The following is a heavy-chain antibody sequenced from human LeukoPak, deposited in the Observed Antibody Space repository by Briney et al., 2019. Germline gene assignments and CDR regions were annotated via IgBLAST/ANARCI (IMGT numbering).Heavy chain of an antibody. CDR2: IYYSGST. CDR1: GGSISSGGYY. J-gene: IGHJ5*02. Sequence: SETLSLTCTVSGGSISSGGYYWSWIRQHPGKGLEWIGYIYYSGSTYYNPSLKSRVTISVDTSKNQFSLKLSSVTAADTAVYYCARVGNYGSSYWFDPWGQGTLVTVSS. D-gene: IGHD4-4*01. V-gene: IGHV4-31*03. CDR3: ARVGNYGSSYWFDP.